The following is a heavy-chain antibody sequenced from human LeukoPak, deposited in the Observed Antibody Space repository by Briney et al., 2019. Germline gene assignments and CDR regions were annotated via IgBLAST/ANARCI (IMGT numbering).Heavy chain of an antibody. V-gene: IGHV3-33*01. D-gene: IGHD3-22*01. Sequence: GGSLRLSCSASGFTFSSYGMHWVRQAPGKGLEWVAVIWYDGSNKYYADSVKGRFTISRDNSKNTLYLQMNSLRAEDTAVYYCARDSSIVVVITSDFDYWGQGTLVTVSS. CDR1: GFTFSSYG. J-gene: IGHJ4*02. CDR3: ARDSSIVVVITSDFDY. CDR2: IWYDGSNK.